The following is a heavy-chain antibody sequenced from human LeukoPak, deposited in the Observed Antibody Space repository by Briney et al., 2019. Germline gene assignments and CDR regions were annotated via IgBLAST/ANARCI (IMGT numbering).Heavy chain of an antibody. J-gene: IGHJ4*02. CDR2: IYYTGST. V-gene: IGHV4-59*01. CDR1: GGSISSYY. CDR3: ARAQIQLWSFDY. Sequence: SETLSLTCTVSGGSISSYYWSWIRQPPGKGLEWIGYIYYTGSTNYNPSLKSRVTISVDTSKNQFSQKLNSVTAADTAVFYCARAQIQLWSFDYWGQGTLVTVSS. D-gene: IGHD5-18*01.